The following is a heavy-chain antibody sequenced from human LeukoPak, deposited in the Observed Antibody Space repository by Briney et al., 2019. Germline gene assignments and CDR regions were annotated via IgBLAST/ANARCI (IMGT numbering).Heavy chain of an antibody. V-gene: IGHV1-69*05. D-gene: IGHD1-1*01. Sequence: ASVKVSCMASGGTFSSYAISWVRQAPGQGLEWMGGIIPIFGTANYAQKFQGRVTITTDESTSTAYMELTSLRSEDTAVYYCARARQYWKYYFDYWGQGTLVTVSS. CDR1: GGTFSSYA. CDR3: ARARQYWKYYFDY. J-gene: IGHJ4*02. CDR2: IIPIFGTA.